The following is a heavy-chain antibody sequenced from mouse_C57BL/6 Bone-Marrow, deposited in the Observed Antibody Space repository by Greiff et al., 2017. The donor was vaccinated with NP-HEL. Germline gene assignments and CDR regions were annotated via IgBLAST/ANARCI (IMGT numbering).Heavy chain of an antibody. CDR1: GYAFSSYW. CDR3: ARNDWWLLYYFDY. Sequence: QVQLQQSGAELVKPGASVKISCKASGYAFSSYWMNWVKQRPGKGLEWIGQIYPGDGDTNYNGKFKGKATLTADKSSSTAYMQLSSLTSEDSAVYFCARNDWWLLYYFDYWGQGTTLTVSS. D-gene: IGHD2-3*01. J-gene: IGHJ2*01. CDR2: IYPGDGDT. V-gene: IGHV1-80*01.